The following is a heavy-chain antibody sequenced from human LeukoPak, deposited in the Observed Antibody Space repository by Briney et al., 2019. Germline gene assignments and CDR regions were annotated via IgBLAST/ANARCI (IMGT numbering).Heavy chain of an antibody. V-gene: IGHV1-69*06. CDR2: IIPIFGTA. Sequence: ASVKVSCKASGGTFSSYAISWVRQAPGQGLEWMGGIIPIFGTANYAQKFQGRVTITADKSTSTAYMELSSLRSEDTAVYYCATGLRFLEWLLGYWGQGTLVTVSP. CDR3: ATGLRFLEWLLGY. CDR1: GGTFSSYA. D-gene: IGHD3-3*01. J-gene: IGHJ4*02.